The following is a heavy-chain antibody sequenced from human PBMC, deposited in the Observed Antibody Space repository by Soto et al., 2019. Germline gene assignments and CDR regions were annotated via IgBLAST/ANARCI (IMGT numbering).Heavy chain of an antibody. CDR3: ARGRSRYDFLTGHYKKRVYYFDC. V-gene: IGHV1-8*01. CDR1: GYTFTSYD. D-gene: IGHD3-9*01. J-gene: IGHJ4*01. Sequence: ASVKVSCKASGYTFTSYDINWVRQATGQGLEWMGWMNPNSGNTGYAQKFQGRVTMTRNTSISTAYMELSSLRSEDTAVYYCARGRSRYDFLTGHYKKRVYYFDCWG. CDR2: MNPNSGNT.